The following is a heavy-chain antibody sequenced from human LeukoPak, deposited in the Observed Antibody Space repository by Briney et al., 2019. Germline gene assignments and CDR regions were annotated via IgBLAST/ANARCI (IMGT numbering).Heavy chain of an antibody. CDR1: GGSISSYY. Sequence: PSETLSLTCTVPGGSISSYYWSWIRQPPGKGLEWIGYIYYTGSTNYNPSLKSRVTISVDTSKKQFSLKLSSVTAADTAVYYCASSPGDYYFDYWGQGTMVTVSS. D-gene: IGHD4-17*01. CDR3: ASSPGDYYFDY. J-gene: IGHJ4*02. CDR2: IYYTGST. V-gene: IGHV4-59*01.